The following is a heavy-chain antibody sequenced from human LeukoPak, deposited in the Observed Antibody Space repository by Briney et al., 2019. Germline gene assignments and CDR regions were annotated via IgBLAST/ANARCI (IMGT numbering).Heavy chain of an antibody. CDR2: IYYGGNT. CDR1: GDSISRSSSY. D-gene: IGHD3/OR15-3a*01. CDR3: ARQTGSGLFILP. Sequence: PSETLSLTCSVSGDSISRSSSYWGWIRQPPGKALEWIGSIYYGGNTYYNASLKSQVSISIDTSKNQFSLKLTSVTAADTAVYYCARQTGSGLFILPGGQGTLVTVSS. J-gene: IGHJ4*02. V-gene: IGHV4-39*01.